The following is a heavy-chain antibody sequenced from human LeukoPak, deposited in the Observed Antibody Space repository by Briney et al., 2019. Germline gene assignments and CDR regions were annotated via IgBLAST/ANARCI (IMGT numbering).Heavy chain of an antibody. CDR2: MNPNSGNT. J-gene: IGHJ5*02. CDR1: GYTFTSYD. V-gene: IGHV1-8*03. D-gene: IGHD2-15*01. CDR3: ARVGQALRAQYCSGGSCKFDP. Sequence: GASVKVSCKASGYTFTSYDINWVRQATGQGLEWMGWMNPNSGNTGYAQKFQGRVTITRNTSISTAYMELSSLRSEDTAVYYCARVGQALRAQYCSGGSCKFDPWGQGTLVTVSS.